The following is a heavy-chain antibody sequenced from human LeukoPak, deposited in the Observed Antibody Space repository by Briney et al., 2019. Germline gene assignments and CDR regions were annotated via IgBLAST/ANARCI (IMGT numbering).Heavy chain of an antibody. CDR1: GGSISSSSYY. CDR2: IYYSGST. D-gene: IGHD3-10*01. J-gene: IGHJ4*02. V-gene: IGHV4-39*01. CDR3: ARSRGYFDY. Sequence: KPSETLSLTCTVSGGSISSSSYYWGWIRQPPGKGLEWIGSIYYSGSTYYNPSLKSRVTISVDTSKNQFSLKLSSVTAADTAVYYCARSRGYFDYWGQGTLVTVSS.